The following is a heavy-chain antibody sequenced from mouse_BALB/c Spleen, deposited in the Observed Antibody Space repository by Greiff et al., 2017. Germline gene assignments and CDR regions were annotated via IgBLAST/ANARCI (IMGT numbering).Heavy chain of an antibody. CDR3: ARGYGNPFAY. J-gene: IGHJ3*01. Sequence: VKLQESGAELVRPGTSVKVSCKASGYAFTNYLIEWVKQRPGQGLEWIGVINPGSGGTNYNEKFKGKATLTADKSSSTAYMQLSSLTSDDSAVYFCARGYGNPFAYWGKGLWSLSLQ. CDR1: GYAFTNYL. CDR2: INPGSGGT. D-gene: IGHD2-10*02. V-gene: IGHV1-54*01.